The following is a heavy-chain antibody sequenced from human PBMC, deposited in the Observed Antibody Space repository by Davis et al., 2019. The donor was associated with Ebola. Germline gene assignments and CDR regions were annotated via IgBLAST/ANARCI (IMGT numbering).Heavy chain of an antibody. CDR3: ASLSPYRRRDGYP. V-gene: IGHV4-34*01. CDR2: INHSGST. CDR1: GGSFSGYY. Sequence: PSETLSLTCAVYGGSFSGYYWSWIRQPPGKGLEWIGEINHSGSTNYNPSLKSRVTISVDTSKNQFSLKLSSVTAADTAVYYCASLSPYRRRDGYPWGQGTLVTVSS. J-gene: IGHJ5*02. D-gene: IGHD5-24*01.